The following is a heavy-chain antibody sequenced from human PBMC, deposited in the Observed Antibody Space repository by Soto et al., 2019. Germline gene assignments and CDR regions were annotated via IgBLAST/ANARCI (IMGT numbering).Heavy chain of an antibody. CDR3: ARSLTEGYCTITGCYTRPLYGMDV. J-gene: IGHJ6*02. V-gene: IGHV1-2*02. D-gene: IGHD2-2*02. CDR2: INPNSGGT. Sequence: ASVKVSCKASGYTFSGYYIHWLRQAPGQGLEWMGWINPNSGGTNYAQKFQGRVAVTRDTPTSTAYMELSRLTSDDTAVYYCARSLTEGYCTITGCYTRPLYGMDVWGQGTTVTVSS. CDR1: GYTFSGYY.